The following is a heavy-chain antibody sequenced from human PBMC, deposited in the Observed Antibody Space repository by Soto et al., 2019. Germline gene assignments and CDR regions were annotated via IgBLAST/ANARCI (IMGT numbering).Heavy chain of an antibody. CDR2: ISYDGSNK. J-gene: IGHJ4*02. D-gene: IGHD6-19*01. V-gene: IGHV3-30-3*01. Sequence: PGGSLRLSCAASGFTFSSYAMHWVRQAPGKGLEWVAVISYDGSNKYYADSVKGRLTISRDNSKNTLYLQMNSLRAEDTAVYYCARDSRLAVAGTRGIGYWGQGTLVTVSS. CDR1: GFTFSSYA. CDR3: ARDSRLAVAGTRGIGY.